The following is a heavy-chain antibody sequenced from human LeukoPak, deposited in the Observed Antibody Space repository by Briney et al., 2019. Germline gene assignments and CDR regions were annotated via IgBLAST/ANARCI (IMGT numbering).Heavy chain of an antibody. D-gene: IGHD5/OR15-5a*01. CDR2: IYYSGST. J-gene: IGHJ6*02. CDR1: GFTFSSYA. V-gene: IGHV4-59*01. CDR3: ARGVLPYYYYGMDV. Sequence: GSLRLSCAASGFTFSSYAMSWVRQAPGKGLEWIGYIYYSGSTNYNPSLKSRVTISVDTSKNQFSLKLSSVTAADTAVYYCARGVLPYYYYGMDVWGQGTTVTVSS.